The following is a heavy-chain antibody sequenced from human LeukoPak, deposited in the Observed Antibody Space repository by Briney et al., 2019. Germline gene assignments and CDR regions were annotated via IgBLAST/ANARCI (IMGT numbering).Heavy chain of an antibody. D-gene: IGHD3-10*01. J-gene: IGHJ5*02. Sequence: PGRSLRLSCAASGFTFSSYAMHWVRQAPGKGLEWVAVISYDGSNKYYADSVKGRFTISRDNSKNTLYLQMNSLRAEDTAVYYCAKDRVVRGVTWFDPWGQGTLVTVSS. CDR2: ISYDGSNK. V-gene: IGHV3-30*04. CDR1: GFTFSSYA. CDR3: AKDRVVRGVTWFDP.